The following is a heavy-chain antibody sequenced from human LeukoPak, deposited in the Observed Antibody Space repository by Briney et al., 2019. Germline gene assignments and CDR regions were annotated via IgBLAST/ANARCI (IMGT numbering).Heavy chain of an antibody. CDR1: GFTFSTYG. J-gene: IGHJ4*02. V-gene: IGHV3-30*02. CDR2: IRCDGRNK. D-gene: IGHD6-19*01. CDR3: AKDRHYSSNLFDY. Sequence: GGSLRLSCAASGFTFSTYGMHWVRQAPGKGLEWVAFIRCDGRNKYYPDSVKGRFTISRDNSKNTLYLQMNSLRAEDTAMYYCAKDRHYSSNLFDYWGQGTLVTVSS.